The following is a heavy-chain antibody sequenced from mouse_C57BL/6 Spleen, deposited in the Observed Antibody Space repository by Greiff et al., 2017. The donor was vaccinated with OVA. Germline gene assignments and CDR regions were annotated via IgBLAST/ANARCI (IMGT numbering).Heavy chain of an antibody. CDR3: ARDGGLRGYFEV. Sequence: VQLQQSGAELARPGASVKLSCKASGYTFTSYGISWVKQRTGQGLEWIGEIYPRSGNTYYNEKFKGKATLTADKSSSTAYMELRSLTSEDSAVYFCARDGGLRGYFEVWGTGTTVTVSS. V-gene: IGHV1-81*01. CDR1: GYTFTSYG. J-gene: IGHJ1*03. CDR2: IYPRSGNT. D-gene: IGHD2-4*01.